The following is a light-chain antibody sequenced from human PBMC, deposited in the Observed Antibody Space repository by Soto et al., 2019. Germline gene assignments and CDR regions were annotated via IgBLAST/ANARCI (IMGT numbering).Light chain of an antibody. CDR2: DAY. CDR3: QQYTNTNNPWM. CDR1: QTISTW. Sequence: IHLTMNTHTLSASVGDRVTITSRASQTISTWMAWYQQKPGKAPKLLVYDAYTLQSGVASRFSGSGSGTEFTLIISGLQPDDSATYYCQQYTNTNNPWMFGQGTKVDVK. J-gene: IGKJ1*01. V-gene: IGKV1-5*01.